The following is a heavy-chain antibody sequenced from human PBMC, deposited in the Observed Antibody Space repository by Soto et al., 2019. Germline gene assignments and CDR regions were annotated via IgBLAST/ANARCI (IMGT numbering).Heavy chain of an antibody. J-gene: IGHJ4*02. CDR3: ARINYGEDY. V-gene: IGHV3-30-3*01. D-gene: IGHD4-17*01. Sequence: GGSLRLSCAASGFTFSSYAMHWVRQAPGKGLEWVAVISYDGSNKYYADSVKGRFTISRDNSKNTLYLQMNSLRAEDTAVYYCARINYGEDYWGQGTLVTVSS. CDR2: ISYDGSNK. CDR1: GFTFSSYA.